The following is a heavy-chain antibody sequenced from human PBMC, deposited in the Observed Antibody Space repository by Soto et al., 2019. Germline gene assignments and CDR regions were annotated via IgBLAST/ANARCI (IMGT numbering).Heavy chain of an antibody. CDR1: GYTFIRYG. J-gene: IGHJ6*02. D-gene: IGHD3-16*01. CDR2: ISPYNDNT. CDR3: ARGGYYDNVWGKLTHYGLDV. V-gene: IGHV1-18*01. Sequence: QVQLVQSAAEVKKPGASVKVSCKASGYTFIRYGITWVRQAPGVGVEWMGWISPYNDNTNYAQKLQGRVTMTTDTSTRTVYMALRSLKSDDTAVYYCARGGYYDNVWGKLTHYGLDVWGQGTTVTVSS.